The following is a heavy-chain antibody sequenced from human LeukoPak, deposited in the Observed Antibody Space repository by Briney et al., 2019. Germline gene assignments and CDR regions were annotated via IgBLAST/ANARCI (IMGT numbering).Heavy chain of an antibody. D-gene: IGHD6-13*01. V-gene: IGHV4-59*12. CDR3: AREVAAAGNY. CDR1: GGSISSYY. J-gene: IGHJ4*02. Sequence: SETLSLTCTVSGGSISSYYWSWIRQPPGKGLEWIGYISYSGSTTYNPSLKSRVTISVDTSKNQFSLKLSSVTAADTAVYYCAREVAAAGNYWGQGTLVTVSS. CDR2: ISYSGST.